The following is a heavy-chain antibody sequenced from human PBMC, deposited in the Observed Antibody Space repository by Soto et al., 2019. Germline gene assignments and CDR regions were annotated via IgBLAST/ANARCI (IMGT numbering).Heavy chain of an antibody. D-gene: IGHD1-1*01. J-gene: IGHJ5*02. Sequence: EVQLVESGGRLVQPAGSLRLSCAASGFTFSSYSMNWVRQSPGKGLEWVSYISSSSSTIYYADSMKGRFTISRDNAKNSLNLQMNSLRAEDTAVYYCARDWSELHLEQDRTKYSWFDPRGQGPLVTVSS. CDR1: GFTFSSYS. V-gene: IGHV3-48*01. CDR3: ARDWSELHLEQDRTKYSWFDP. CDR2: ISSSSSTI.